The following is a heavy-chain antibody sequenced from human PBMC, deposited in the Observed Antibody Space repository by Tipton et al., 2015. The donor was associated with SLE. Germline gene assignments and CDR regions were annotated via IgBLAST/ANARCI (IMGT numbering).Heavy chain of an antibody. D-gene: IGHD1-26*01. V-gene: IGHV4-31*03. CDR3: ARDRRVGASDTFDI. Sequence: TLSLTCTVSGGSISGGGDYWSWIRQHPGKGLEWIGYIYYSGSTYYNPSLKSRVTISVDTSKNQFSLKLSSVTAADTAVYYCARDRRVGASDTFDIWGLGTMVTVSS. J-gene: IGHJ3*02. CDR1: GGSISGGGDY. CDR2: IYYSGST.